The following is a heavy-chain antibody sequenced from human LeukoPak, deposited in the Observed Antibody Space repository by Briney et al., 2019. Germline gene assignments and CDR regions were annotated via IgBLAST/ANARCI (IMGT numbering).Heavy chain of an antibody. CDR1: GYTFTSYG. V-gene: IGHV1-18*01. D-gene: IGHD3-16*01. Sequence: ASVKVSCKASGYTFTSYGISWVRQAPGQGLEWMGWISAYNGNTNYAQKLQGRVTMTRDTSTSTVYMELSSLRSEDTAVYYCARGGSENWFDPWGQGTLVTVSS. CDR2: ISAYNGNT. J-gene: IGHJ5*02. CDR3: ARGGSENWFDP.